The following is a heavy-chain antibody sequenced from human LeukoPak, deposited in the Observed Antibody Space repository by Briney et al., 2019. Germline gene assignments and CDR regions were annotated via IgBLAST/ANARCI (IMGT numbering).Heavy chain of an antibody. CDR3: AKGDYDYVWGSYRTVPFDY. D-gene: IGHD3-16*02. V-gene: IGHV3-23*01. CDR2: ISRTT. Sequence: GGSLRLSCAASGFTFSSYSFNWVRQAPGKGLEWVSYISRTTSYADSVKGRFTISRDNSKNTLYLQMNSLRAEDTAVYYCAKGDYDYVWGSYRTVPFDYWGQGTLVTVSS. J-gene: IGHJ4*02. CDR1: GFTFSSYS.